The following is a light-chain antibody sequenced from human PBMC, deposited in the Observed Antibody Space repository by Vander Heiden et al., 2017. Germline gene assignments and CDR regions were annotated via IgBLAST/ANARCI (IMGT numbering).Light chain of an antibody. J-gene: IGLJ1*01. V-gene: IGLV1-40*01. CDR1: SSNIGAGYA. Sequence: QSVLTQPTSVSGAPGQRDTISCPGSSSNIGAGYAVPWYQQLPGTAPKLLIYGNSTRPSGVPDRFSGSKSGTSASLAITGLQAEDEADYYCQSYDSSLSGHVFGTGTKVTVL. CDR3: QSYDSSLSGHV. CDR2: GNS.